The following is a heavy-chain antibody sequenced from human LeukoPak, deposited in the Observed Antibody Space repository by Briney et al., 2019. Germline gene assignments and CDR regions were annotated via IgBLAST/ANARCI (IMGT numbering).Heavy chain of an antibody. Sequence: PGESLRLSCAASGFTFSSYEMNWVRQAPGKGLEWVSYISNSGSTIYYADPVKGRFTISRKNDKNFPYLQMKSLRAEDAAVYYCARGCCSGGSCSRRENEYFQHWGQGTLVTVSS. CDR1: GFTFSSYE. CDR3: ARGCCSGGSCSRRENEYFQH. CDR2: ISNSGSTI. D-gene: IGHD2-15*01. V-gene: IGHV3-48*03. J-gene: IGHJ1*01.